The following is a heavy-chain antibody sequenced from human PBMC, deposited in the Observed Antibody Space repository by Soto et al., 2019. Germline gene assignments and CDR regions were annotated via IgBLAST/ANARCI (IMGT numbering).Heavy chain of an antibody. Sequence: GASVKVSCKTSGYTFTSYAIHWVRQAPGQRLEWMGWINAGNSNTKYSQKFQGRVTITRDTSASTAYMELSSLRSEYTAVYYCVRSQNILPDPLYYWGQGTLVPVSA. V-gene: IGHV1-3*01. CDR1: GYTFTSYA. J-gene: IGHJ4*01. CDR3: VRSQNILPDPLYY. D-gene: IGHD3-9*01. CDR2: INAGNSNT.